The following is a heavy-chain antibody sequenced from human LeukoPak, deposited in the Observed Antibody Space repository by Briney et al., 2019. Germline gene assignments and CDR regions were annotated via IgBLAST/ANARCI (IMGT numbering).Heavy chain of an antibody. CDR3: AKDRGAGYYYYMDV. V-gene: IGHV3-30*02. J-gene: IGHJ6*03. D-gene: IGHD1-26*01. CDR2: IRYDGSNK. CDR1: GFTFSSYG. Sequence: GGSLRLSCAASGFTFSSYGMHWVRQAPGKGLEWVAFIRYDGSNKYYADSVKGRFTISRDNSKNTLYLQMNSLRAEDTAVYYCAKDRGAGYYYYMDVWGKGTTVTVSS.